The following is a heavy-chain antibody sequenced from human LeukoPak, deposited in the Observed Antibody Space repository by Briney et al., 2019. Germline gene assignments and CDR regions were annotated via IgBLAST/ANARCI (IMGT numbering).Heavy chain of an antibody. CDR1: GGSISRGGYY. CDR2: IYYSRST. Sequence: PSETLSLTCTVSGGSISRGGYYWSWIRQHPGKGLGWIGYIYYSRSTYYNPSLKSRVTISVDTSKNQFSLKLNSVTVADTAVYYCARGLPYDSSGYYFDGFDHWGQGTLVTVSS. V-gene: IGHV4-31*03. J-gene: IGHJ4*02. CDR3: ARGLPYDSSGYYFDGFDH. D-gene: IGHD3-22*01.